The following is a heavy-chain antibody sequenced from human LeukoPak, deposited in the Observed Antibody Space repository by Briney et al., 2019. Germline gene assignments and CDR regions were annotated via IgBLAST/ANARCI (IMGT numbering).Heavy chain of an antibody. CDR1: GFTFSSYA. J-gene: IGHJ4*02. D-gene: IGHD3-22*01. Sequence: GGSLRLSCAASGFTFSSYAMSWVRQAPGKGLEWVSAISGSGGSTYYADSVKGRFTISRDNSKNTLYLQMNSLRAEDTAVYYCAKDRDSYDSSGYYLLATYWGQGTLVTVSS. CDR2: ISGSGGST. V-gene: IGHV3-23*01. CDR3: AKDRDSYDSSGYYLLATY.